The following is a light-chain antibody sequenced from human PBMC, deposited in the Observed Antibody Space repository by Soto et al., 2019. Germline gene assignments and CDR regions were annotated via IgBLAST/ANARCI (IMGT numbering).Light chain of an antibody. V-gene: IGLV1-40*01. CDR3: QSYDSSLSGCV. CDR2: LST. Sequence: QSVLTQPPSVSGAPGQRVTISCTGSSSNIGAGYDVHWYRQLPGTAPKLLIYLSTNRPSGVPDRFSGSKSGTSASLAITGLQAEDEADYYCQSYDSSLSGCVFGTATKVTVL. J-gene: IGLJ1*01. CDR1: SSNIGAGYD.